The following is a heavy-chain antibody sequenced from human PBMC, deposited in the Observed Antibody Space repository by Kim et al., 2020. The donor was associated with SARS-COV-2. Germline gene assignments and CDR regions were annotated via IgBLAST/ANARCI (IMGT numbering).Heavy chain of an antibody. CDR1: GFTFSTYV. J-gene: IGHJ5*02. D-gene: IGHD1-1*01. Sequence: GGSLRLSCAASGFTFSTYVMTWVRQAPGKGLEWVSAISGGASSTYYADSVRGRFTISRDNSKNTLYLQMNSLRAEDTAVYYCAKRVNGAADHWGQGTLVTVSA. CDR2: ISGGASST. CDR3: AKRVNGAADH. V-gene: IGHV3-23*01.